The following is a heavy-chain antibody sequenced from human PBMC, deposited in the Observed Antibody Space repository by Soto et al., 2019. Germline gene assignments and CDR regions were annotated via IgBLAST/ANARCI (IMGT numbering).Heavy chain of an antibody. CDR2: IYPGGSDS. CDR3: ARSRVSTPRLEDPFDI. V-gene: IGHV5-51*01. Sequence: PGESLKISCKGSGYSFTTYWLAWVRQMPGKGLEYMGIIYPGGSDSRYSPAFQGQVTISADKSINTAYLQWTSLKASDTAIYYCARSRVSTPRLEDPFDIWGQGTRVTVSS. D-gene: IGHD5-12*01. J-gene: IGHJ3*02. CDR1: GYSFTTYW.